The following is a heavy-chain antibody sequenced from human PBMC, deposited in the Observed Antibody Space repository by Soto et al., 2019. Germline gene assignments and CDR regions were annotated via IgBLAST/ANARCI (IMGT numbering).Heavy chain of an antibody. Sequence: PGGSLRLSCAASGFTFSSYPMHWVRQVPGKGLEHVSSTSGDGRIMYYLDSVKGRFTISRDNSKNTLYLQMGSLGTEDMAVYYCARGRAAYYFDYWGQGALVTVSS. CDR1: GFTFSSYP. D-gene: IGHD6-25*01. J-gene: IGHJ4*02. CDR2: TSGDGRIM. V-gene: IGHV3-64*02. CDR3: ARGRAAYYFDY.